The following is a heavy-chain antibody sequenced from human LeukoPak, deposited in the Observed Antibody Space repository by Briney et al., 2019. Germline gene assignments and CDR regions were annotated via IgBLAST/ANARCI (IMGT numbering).Heavy chain of an antibody. CDR2: IKQDGGEK. CDR3: ARGHYGMDV. V-gene: IGHV3-7*03. Sequence: GGSLRLSCAASGFTFSSFWMSWVRQAPGKGLEWVAYIKQDGGEKSYVDSVRGRFAISRDNAENSLYLQINSLRAEDTAVYYCARGHYGMDVWGKGTTVTVSS. CDR1: GFTFSSFW. J-gene: IGHJ6*04.